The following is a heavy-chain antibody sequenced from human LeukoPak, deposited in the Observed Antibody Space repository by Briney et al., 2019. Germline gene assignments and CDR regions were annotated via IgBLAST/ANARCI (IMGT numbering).Heavy chain of an antibody. D-gene: IGHD3-10*01. V-gene: IGHV4-59*01. CDR2: IYYSGST. CDR1: GGSISSYY. CDR3: ARDNPDYTSSGSPDY. Sequence: SETLSLTCTVSGGSISSYYWSWIRQPPGKGLEWIGYIYYSGSTNYNTPRRSRVNISLDTSKNQFSLKLRSVTAAVTAVYYCARDNPDYTSSGSPDYWGQGTLVTVSS. J-gene: IGHJ4*02.